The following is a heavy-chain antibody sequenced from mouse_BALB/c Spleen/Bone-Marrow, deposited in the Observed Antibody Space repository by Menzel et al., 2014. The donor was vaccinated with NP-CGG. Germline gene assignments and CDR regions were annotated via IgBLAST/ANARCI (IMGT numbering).Heavy chain of an antibody. CDR2: IDPANGNT. V-gene: IGHV14-3*02. CDR3: ARGDYYGGSFFAY. J-gene: IGHJ3*01. D-gene: IGHD1-1*01. Sequence: VQLQQSGADLVKPGASVKLPCTASGFNIKDTYMHWVKQRPEQGLEWIGRIDPANGNTKYDPKFQGKATITADTSSNTAYLQLSSLTSEDTAVYYCARGDYYGGSFFAYWGQGTLVTVSA. CDR1: GFNIKDTY.